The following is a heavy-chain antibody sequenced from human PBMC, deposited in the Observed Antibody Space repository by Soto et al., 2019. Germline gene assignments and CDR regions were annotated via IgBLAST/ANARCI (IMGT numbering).Heavy chain of an antibody. Sequence: ASVKVSCKASGYTFTSYYINWVRQATGQGLEWMGWMNPNSGNTGYAQKFQGRVTMTRNTSISTAYMELSSLRSEDTAVYYCARKLISAYSSGWYPWGQGTLVTVSS. J-gene: IGHJ5*02. CDR3: ARKLISAYSSGWYP. D-gene: IGHD6-19*01. CDR1: GYTFTSYY. V-gene: IGHV1-8*01. CDR2: MNPNSGNT.